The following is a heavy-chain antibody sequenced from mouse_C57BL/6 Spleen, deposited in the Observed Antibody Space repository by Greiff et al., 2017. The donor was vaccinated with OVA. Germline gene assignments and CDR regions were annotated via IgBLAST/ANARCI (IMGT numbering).Heavy chain of an antibody. CDR2: IYPGDGDT. D-gene: IGHD1-1*01. V-gene: IGHV1-82*01. CDR1: GYAFSSSW. J-gene: IGHJ3*01. Sequence: QVQLQQSGPELVKPGASVKISCKASGYAFSSSWMNWVKQRPGKGLEWIGRIYPGDGDTNYNGKFKGKATLTADKSSSTAYMQLSSLTSEDSAVYCCAREGATPFAYWGQGTLVTVSA. CDR3: AREGATPFAY.